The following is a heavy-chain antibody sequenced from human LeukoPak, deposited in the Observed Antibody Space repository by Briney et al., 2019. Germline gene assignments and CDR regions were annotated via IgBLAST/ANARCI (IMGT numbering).Heavy chain of an antibody. CDR2: ISSSSSTI. D-gene: IGHD1-26*01. Sequence: GGSLRLSCAASGFTFSSYSMNWVRQAPGKGLEWVSFISSSSSTIYYADSVKGRFTISRDNAKNSLYLQMNSLRAGDTAVYYCARDRGGSYSAIDYWGQGTPVTVSS. J-gene: IGHJ4*02. CDR3: ARDRGGSYSAIDY. CDR1: GFTFSSYS. V-gene: IGHV3-48*04.